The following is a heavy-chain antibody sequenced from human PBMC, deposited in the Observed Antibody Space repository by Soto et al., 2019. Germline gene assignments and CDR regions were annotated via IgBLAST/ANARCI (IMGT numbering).Heavy chain of an antibody. CDR3: ARGVAGSGFDL. CDR2: TYYRSNWRH. CDR1: GDRVSSNTSA. J-gene: IGHJ4*02. D-gene: IGHD6-19*01. Sequence: SATLSLTYAISGDRVSSNTSAWNWIRSSPSRGLEWLGRTYYRSNWRHDYAVSVKSRITVNPDTSKNHFSLQLNSVTPDDTAVYYCARGVAGSGFDLWGQGTLVTVSS. V-gene: IGHV6-1*01.